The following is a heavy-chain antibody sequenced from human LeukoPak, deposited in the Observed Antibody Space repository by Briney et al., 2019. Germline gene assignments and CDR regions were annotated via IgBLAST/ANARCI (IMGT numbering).Heavy chain of an antibody. Sequence: ASVKVSCKASGYTFTSYAMNWVRQAPGQGLEWMGWISGYNGNTNYALKLQGRVTMTTDTSTSTAYMELRSLRSDDTAVYYCARVWYSYGLNWFDPWGQGTLVTVSS. J-gene: IGHJ5*02. CDR2: ISGYNGNT. D-gene: IGHD5-18*01. CDR1: GYTFTSYA. CDR3: ARVWYSYGLNWFDP. V-gene: IGHV1-18*01.